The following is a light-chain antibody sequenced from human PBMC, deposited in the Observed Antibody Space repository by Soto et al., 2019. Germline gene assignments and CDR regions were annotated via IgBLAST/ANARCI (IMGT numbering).Light chain of an antibody. CDR1: SSDVGGYNY. CDR2: EVS. Sequence: QSVLTQPASVSGSPGQSITISCTGTSSDVGGYNYVSWYQQHPGKAPKLMIYEVSNRPSGVSNRFAGSKSGNTASLTISGLQAEDEADYYCSSYTSSTILFGTGTKPTVL. CDR3: SSYTSSTIL. J-gene: IGLJ1*01. V-gene: IGLV2-14*01.